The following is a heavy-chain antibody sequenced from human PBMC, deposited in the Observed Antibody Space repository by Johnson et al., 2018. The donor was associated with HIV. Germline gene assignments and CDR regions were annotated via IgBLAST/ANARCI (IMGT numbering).Heavy chain of an antibody. J-gene: IGHJ3*02. Sequence: VQLVESGGGVVRPGGSLRLSCAASGFTLDDYGMAWVRQAPGKGLEWVSGINWNGGNTDYADSVKGRFTISRDNAKNSLYLQMNSLRAEDTALYFCARDRGGPVRDDAFDIWGQGTMVTVSS. CDR3: ARDRGGPVRDDAFDI. CDR1: GFTLDDYG. CDR2: INWNGGNT. D-gene: IGHD3-10*01. V-gene: IGHV3-20*04.